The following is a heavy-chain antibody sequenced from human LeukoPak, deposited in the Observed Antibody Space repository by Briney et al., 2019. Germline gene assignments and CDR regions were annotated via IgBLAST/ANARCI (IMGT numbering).Heavy chain of an antibody. CDR2: IYYSGST. J-gene: IGHJ4*02. V-gene: IGHV4-59*08. CDR3: ARLLIVDTAMVGSHYFDY. CDR1: GGSISSCC. D-gene: IGHD5-18*01. Sequence: SETLSLTCTVSGGSISSCCWSWIRQPPGKGLEWIGYIYYSGSTNYNPSLKSRVTISVDTSKNQFSLKLSSVTAADTAVYYCARLLIVDTAMVGSHYFDYWGQGTLVTVSS.